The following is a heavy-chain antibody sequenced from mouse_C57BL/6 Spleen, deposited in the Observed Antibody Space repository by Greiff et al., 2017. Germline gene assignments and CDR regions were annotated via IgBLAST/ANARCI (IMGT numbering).Heavy chain of an antibody. CDR1: GYTFTDYE. V-gene: IGHV1-15*01. CDR3: AREGSYAMDY. Sequence: QVQLKESGAELVRPGASVTLSCKGSGYTFTDYEMHWVKQTPVHGLEWIGAIDPETGGTAYNQKFKGKDTLTADKSSSTAYMQLSSLTSEDSAVYFCAREGSYAMDYWGQGTSVTVSS. CDR2: IDPETGGT. J-gene: IGHJ4*01.